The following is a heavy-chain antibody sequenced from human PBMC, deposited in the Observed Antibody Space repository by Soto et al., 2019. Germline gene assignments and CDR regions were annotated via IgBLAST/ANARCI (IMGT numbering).Heavy chain of an antibody. CDR3: ARVGGSGSYLNFDY. CDR2: IYTSGST. CDR1: GGSISSYY. J-gene: IGHJ4*02. V-gene: IGHV4-4*07. Sequence: SETLSLTCTVSGGSISSYYWSWIRQPAGKGLEWIGRIYTSGSTNYNPSLKSRVPMSVDTSKNQFSLKLSSVTAADTAVYYCARVGGSGSYLNFDYWGQGTLVTVSS. D-gene: IGHD1-26*01.